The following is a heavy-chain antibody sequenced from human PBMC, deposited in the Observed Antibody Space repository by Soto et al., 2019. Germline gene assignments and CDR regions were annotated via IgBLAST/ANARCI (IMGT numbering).Heavy chain of an antibody. V-gene: IGHV1-18*01. D-gene: IGHD2-15*01. CDR2: ISAYNGNT. CDR3: ARELHAPGRDGSPFDY. J-gene: IGHJ4*02. CDR1: GYTFTSYG. Sequence: ASVKVSCKASGYTFTSYGISWVRQAPGQGLEWMGWISAYNGNTNYAQKLQGRVTMTTDTSMSTAYMELRSLRSDDTAVYYCARELHAPGRDGSPFDYWGQGTLVTVSS.